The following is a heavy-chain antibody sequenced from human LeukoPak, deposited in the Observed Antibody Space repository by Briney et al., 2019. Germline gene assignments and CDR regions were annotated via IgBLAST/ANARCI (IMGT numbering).Heavy chain of an antibody. CDR1: GYSFTSYW. CDR2: IYPGDSDT. J-gene: IGHJ2*01. D-gene: IGHD6-19*01. CDR3: ARTAVAGTGGWYFDL. V-gene: IGHV5-51*01. Sequence: GESLKISCKGSGYSFTSYWIGWVRQMPGKGLEWMGIIYPGDSDTRYSPSFQGQVTIPADKSISTAYLQWSSLKASDTAMYYCARTAVAGTGGWYFDLWGRGTLVTVSS.